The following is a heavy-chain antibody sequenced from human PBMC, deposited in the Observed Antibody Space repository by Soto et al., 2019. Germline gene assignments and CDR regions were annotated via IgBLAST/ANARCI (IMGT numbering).Heavy chain of an antibody. V-gene: IGHV4-30-4*01. D-gene: IGHD5-12*01. CDR3: ARAIVVTIGGMDV. Sequence: SETLSLTCTVSGGSINSADYYWSRVRQPPGKGLEWIGYIYYSGSTYFNPSLKSRVTISKDTSRNQFSLRLTSVTAADTAVYYCARAIVVTIGGMDVWGQGTTVTVSS. CDR1: GGSINSADYY. J-gene: IGHJ6*02. CDR2: IYYSGST.